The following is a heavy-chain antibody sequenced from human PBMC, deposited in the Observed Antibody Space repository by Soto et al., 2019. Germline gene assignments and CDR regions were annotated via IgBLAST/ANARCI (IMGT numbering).Heavy chain of an antibody. Sequence: PGGSLRLSCAASGFTFRNYWMSWVRQAPGKGLEWVAVISYDGSNKYYADSVKGRFTISRDNSKNTLYLQMNSLRAEDTAVYYFARGGPYSSSWYNYFDGMDVWGQGTTVTVSS. CDR1: GFTFRNYW. D-gene: IGHD6-13*01. CDR2: ISYDGSNK. CDR3: ARGGPYSSSWYNYFDGMDV. J-gene: IGHJ6*02. V-gene: IGHV3-30-3*01.